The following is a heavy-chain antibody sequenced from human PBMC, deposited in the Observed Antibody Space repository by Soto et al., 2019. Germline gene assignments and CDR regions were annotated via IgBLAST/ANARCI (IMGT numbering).Heavy chain of an antibody. D-gene: IGHD2-15*01. CDR1: GFTFRNYW. J-gene: IGHJ6*03. CDR3: ARGDCVGSSCYSLAGSFYYYMDA. CDR2: VNSDGSVS. Sequence: EVQLVESGGGLVQPGGSLRLSCAASGFTFRNYWMYWVRQAPGQGLEWVSRVNSDGSVSSYADSVKGRLTISRDNVKYTLYRLRDSLRAEDTAVYYCARGDCVGSSCYSLAGSFYYYMDAWGKGTTVTVFS. V-gene: IGHV3-74*02.